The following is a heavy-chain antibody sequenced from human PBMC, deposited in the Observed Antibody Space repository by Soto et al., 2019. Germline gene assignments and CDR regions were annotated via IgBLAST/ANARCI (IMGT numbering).Heavy chain of an antibody. Sequence: EVQLVESGGGLVKPGGSLRLSCAASGFTFSSYSMNWVRQAPGKGLEWVSSISSSSSYIYYADSVKGRFTISRDNAKNSLYLQMNSLRAEDTAVYYCASGLGYCSSTSCYRRDYWGQGTLVTVSS. V-gene: IGHV3-21*01. D-gene: IGHD2-2*02. CDR2: ISSSSSYI. CDR3: ASGLGYCSSTSCYRRDY. CDR1: GFTFSSYS. J-gene: IGHJ4*02.